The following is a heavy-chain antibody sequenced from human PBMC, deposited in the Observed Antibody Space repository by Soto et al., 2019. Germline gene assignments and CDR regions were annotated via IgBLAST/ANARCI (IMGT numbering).Heavy chain of an antibody. Sequence: HGESLKISCXGSGYSFTSYWIGWVRQMPGKGLEWMGIIYPGDSDTRYSPSFQGQVTISADKSISTAYLQWSSLKASDTAMYYCASPADYYDSSGQDAFDIWGQGTMVTVS. CDR2: IYPGDSDT. CDR3: ASPADYYDSSGQDAFDI. V-gene: IGHV5-51*01. D-gene: IGHD3-22*01. CDR1: GYSFTSYW. J-gene: IGHJ3*02.